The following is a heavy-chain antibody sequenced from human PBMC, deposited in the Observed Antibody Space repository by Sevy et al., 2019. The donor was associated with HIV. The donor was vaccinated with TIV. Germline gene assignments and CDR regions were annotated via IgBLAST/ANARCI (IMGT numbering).Heavy chain of an antibody. CDR2: IHYSGST. D-gene: IGHD4-17*01. CDR3: ARGLDYGSLYYFDY. Sequence: SETLSLTCTISGVSISSFYWGWIRQSPAKELEWIGDIHYSGSTYSNPALKNRVTISLDTSENRFSLTLTSVTAADAAVYYCARGLDYGSLYYFDYWGQGIRVTVSS. CDR1: GVSISSFY. J-gene: IGHJ4*02. V-gene: IGHV4-59*01.